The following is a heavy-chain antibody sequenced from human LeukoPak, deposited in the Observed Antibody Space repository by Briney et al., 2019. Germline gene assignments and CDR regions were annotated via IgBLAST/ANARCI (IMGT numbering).Heavy chain of an antibody. Sequence: ASVKVSCKASGYTFTSYDINWVRQATGQGLEWMGWMIPDSGNTGYAQKFQGRVTMTRNTSISTAYMELSSLRSEDTAVYYCARDIGDYYFDYWGQGTLVTDSS. CDR1: GYTFTSYD. CDR3: ARDIGDYYFDY. CDR2: MIPDSGNT. V-gene: IGHV1-8*01. J-gene: IGHJ4*02.